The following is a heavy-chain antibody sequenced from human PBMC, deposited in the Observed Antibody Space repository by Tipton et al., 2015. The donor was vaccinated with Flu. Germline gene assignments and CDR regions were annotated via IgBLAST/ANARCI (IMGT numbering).Heavy chain of an antibody. Sequence: SLRLSCAASGFTFSSYSMNWVRQAPGKGLEWVSFISSSSSSIYYADSVKGRLTISRDNAKNSLYLHLDSLRAEDTAVYYCARVVWFGDLASAVFQYWGQGTQVTVSS. CDR1: GFTFSSYS. D-gene: IGHD3-10*01. J-gene: IGHJ4*02. CDR3: ARVVWFGDLASAVFQY. CDR2: ISSSSSSI. V-gene: IGHV3-48*04.